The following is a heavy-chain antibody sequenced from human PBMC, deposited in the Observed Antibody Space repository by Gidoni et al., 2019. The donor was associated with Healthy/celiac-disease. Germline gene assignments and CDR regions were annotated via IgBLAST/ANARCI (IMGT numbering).Heavy chain of an antibody. J-gene: IGHJ4*02. Sequence: EVQLVESGGGLVKPGGSLRLSCAASGFTFSSYSINWVLQAPGKGLEWLSTISSSSSYIYYADSVKGRFTISRDNAKNSLYLQMNSLRAEDTAVYYCARDPALNGGQKPTYYFDYWGQGTLVTVSS. CDR3: ARDPALNGGQKPTYYFDY. CDR2: ISSSSSYI. V-gene: IGHV3-21*01. CDR1: GFTFSSYS. D-gene: IGHD7-27*01.